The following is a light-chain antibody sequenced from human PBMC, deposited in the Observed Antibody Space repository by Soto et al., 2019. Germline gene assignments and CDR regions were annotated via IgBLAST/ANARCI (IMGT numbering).Light chain of an antibody. J-gene: IGLJ1*01. Sequence: QSVLTQPASVSGSPGQSITISCTGTSSDVGGYNYVSWYQQHPGKAPKLMIYDVSNRPXXVSNXFSGSKSGNTASLTISGXXXXDEXDYYCSSYSSTNTHVFGTGTKLTVL. CDR3: SSYSSTNTHV. V-gene: IGLV2-14*03. CDR2: DVS. CDR1: SSDVGGYNY.